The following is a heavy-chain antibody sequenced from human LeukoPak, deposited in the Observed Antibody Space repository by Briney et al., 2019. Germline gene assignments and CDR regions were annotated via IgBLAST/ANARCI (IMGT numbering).Heavy chain of an antibody. J-gene: IGHJ6*02. V-gene: IGHV1-69*13. CDR3: AREGSGSYSGMDV. CDR2: IIPIFGTA. Sequence: ASVTVSFTASGGTFSIYAISWVRQAPGQGLEWMGGIIPIFGTANYAQKFQGRVTITADESTSTAYMELSSLRSEDTAVYYCAREGSGSYSGMDVWGQGTTVTVSS. CDR1: GGTFSIYA. D-gene: IGHD3-10*01.